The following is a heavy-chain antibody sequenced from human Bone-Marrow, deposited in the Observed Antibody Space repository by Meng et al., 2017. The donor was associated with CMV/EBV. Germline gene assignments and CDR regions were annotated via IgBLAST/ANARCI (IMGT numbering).Heavy chain of an antibody. Sequence: SVKVSCKASGGTFSSYTISWVRQAPGQGLEWMGRIIPILGIANYAQKFQGRVTITADKSTSTAYMELSSLRSEDTAVYYCASEDTNSYHDYWGQGPLVTVSS. CDR3: ASEDTNSYHDY. V-gene: IGHV1-69*02. CDR2: IIPILGIA. J-gene: IGHJ4*02. CDR1: GGTFSSYT. D-gene: IGHD3-16*02.